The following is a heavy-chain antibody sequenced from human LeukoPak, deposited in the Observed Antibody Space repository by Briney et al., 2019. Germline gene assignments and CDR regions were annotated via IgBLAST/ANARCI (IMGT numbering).Heavy chain of an antibody. V-gene: IGHV1-58*01. J-gene: IGHJ4*02. CDR2: IVVGSGNT. Sequence: ASVKVSCKASGFTFTSSAVQWVRQARGQRLEWIGWIVVGSGNTNYAQKFQERVTITRDMSTSTAYMELSSLRSEDTAVYYCAAIPPPDSRYFDWLTFDYWGQGTLVTVSS. CDR3: AAIPPPDSRYFDWLTFDY. D-gene: IGHD3-9*01. CDR1: GFTFTSSA.